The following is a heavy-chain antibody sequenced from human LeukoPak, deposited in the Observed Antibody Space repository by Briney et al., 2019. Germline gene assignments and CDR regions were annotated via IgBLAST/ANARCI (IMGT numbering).Heavy chain of an antibody. D-gene: IGHD6-19*01. Sequence: GGSLRLSCAAPGFTFDDYGMSWVRQAPGKGLEWVSGINWNGGSTGYADSVKGRFTISRDNAKNSLCLQMNSLRAEDTALYYCARDLGGWFDYWGQGTLVTVSS. CDR2: INWNGGST. V-gene: IGHV3-20*04. CDR1: GFTFDDYG. J-gene: IGHJ4*02. CDR3: ARDLGGWFDY.